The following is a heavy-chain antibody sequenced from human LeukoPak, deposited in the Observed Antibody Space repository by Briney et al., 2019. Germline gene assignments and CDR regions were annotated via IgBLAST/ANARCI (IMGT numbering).Heavy chain of an antibody. CDR3: AKDVAPDSGWDLDY. Sequence: GGSLRLSCAASGFTFSTYTMSWVRQAPGKGLVWVSSIYNSGAGIFYADSVKGRFTISRDNSKNTLYLQMNSLRAEDTAVYYCAKDVAPDSGWDLDYWGQGTLVTVSS. CDR1: GFTFSTYT. CDR2: IYNSGAGI. V-gene: IGHV3-23*01. D-gene: IGHD6-19*01. J-gene: IGHJ4*02.